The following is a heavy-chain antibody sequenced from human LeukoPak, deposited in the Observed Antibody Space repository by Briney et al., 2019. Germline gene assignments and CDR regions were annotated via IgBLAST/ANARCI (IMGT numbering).Heavy chain of an antibody. CDR2: IWYDGSNK. CDR3: ARDSYGDNWFDP. D-gene: IGHD3-10*01. J-gene: IGHJ5*02. V-gene: IGHV3-33*08. CDR1: GFTFSDFG. Sequence: PGGSLRLSCEVSGFTFSDFGMHWVRQAPGKGLEWVAVIWYDGSNKYHADSVKGRFTISRDNSKNTLYLQMNSLRAEDTAVYYCARDSYGDNWFDPWGQGTLVTVSS.